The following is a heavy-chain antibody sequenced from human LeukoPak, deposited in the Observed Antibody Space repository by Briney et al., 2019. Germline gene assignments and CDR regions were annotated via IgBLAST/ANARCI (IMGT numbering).Heavy chain of an antibody. CDR2: INAGNGNT. D-gene: IGHD2-2*01. CDR1: GYTFTSYA. J-gene: IGHJ3*02. CDR3: ARYCSSTSCYDAFDI. Sequence: GASVKVSCKASGYTFTSYAMHWVRQAPGQRLEWMGWINAGNGNTKYSQKFQGRVTITRDTSASTAYMELSSLGSEDTAVYYCARYCSSTSCYDAFDIWGQGTMVTVSS. V-gene: IGHV1-3*01.